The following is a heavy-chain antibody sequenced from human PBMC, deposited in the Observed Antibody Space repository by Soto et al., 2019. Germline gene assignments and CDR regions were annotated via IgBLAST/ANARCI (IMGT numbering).Heavy chain of an antibody. J-gene: IGHJ3*02. V-gene: IGHV3-66*01. Sequence: GGSLRLSCAASGFTASVNYINWFRQPPGKGLEWVSLINSGGNTYYADSVKGRFSISRDNSKDTVYLQMNSLRAEDTAVYYCARDRAKNAFDIWGQGTMVTVSS. CDR3: ARDRAKNAFDI. D-gene: IGHD5-12*01. CDR2: INSGGNT. CDR1: GFTASVNY.